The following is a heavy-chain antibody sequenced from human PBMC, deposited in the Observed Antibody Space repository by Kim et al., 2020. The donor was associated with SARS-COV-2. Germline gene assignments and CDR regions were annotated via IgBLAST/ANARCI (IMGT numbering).Heavy chain of an antibody. CDR2: IIPIFGTA. CDR1: GGTFSSYA. CDR3: ASNSPPRGYSYGYLSWTPEQSRVNYYYGMDV. Sequence: SVKVSCKASGGTFSSYAISWVRQAPGQGLEWMGGIIPIFGTANYAQKFQGRVTITADESTSTAYMELSSLRSEDTAVYYCASNSPPRGYSYGYLSWTPEQSRVNYYYGMDVWGQGTTVTVSS. D-gene: IGHD5-18*01. J-gene: IGHJ6*02. V-gene: IGHV1-69*13.